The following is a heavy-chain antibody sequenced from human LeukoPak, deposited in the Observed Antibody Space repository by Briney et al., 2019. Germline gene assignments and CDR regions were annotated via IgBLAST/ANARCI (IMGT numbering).Heavy chain of an antibody. Sequence: GGTLRLSCAASGFTFSSYPMHWVRLAPGKGLEYVSGITYNGGSTYYANSVKGRFTISRDNSKNTLYLQMGSLRAEDMAVYDCGRGRYCTNGVCQYFDYWGQGTLVTVSS. CDR3: GRGRYCTNGVCQYFDY. D-gene: IGHD2-8*01. CDR1: GFTFSSYP. V-gene: IGHV3-64*01. J-gene: IGHJ4*02. CDR2: ITYNGGST.